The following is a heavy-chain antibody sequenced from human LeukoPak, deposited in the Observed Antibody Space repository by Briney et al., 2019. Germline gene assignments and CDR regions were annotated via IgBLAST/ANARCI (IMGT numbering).Heavy chain of an antibody. V-gene: IGHV4-34*01. CDR3: ARVGRYISGFYENDSYYYYLDV. CDR2: IQHGGGT. D-gene: IGHD6-19*01. J-gene: IGHJ6*03. CDR1: GESFSNYY. Sequence: SETLSLTCAVYGESFSNYYWSWIRQPPGKGLEWIGEIQHGGGTNYNPSLKRQATISVDASKNQFSLKLTSVTAADTAVYFCARVGRYISGFYENDSYYYYLDVWAKGTTVTVSS.